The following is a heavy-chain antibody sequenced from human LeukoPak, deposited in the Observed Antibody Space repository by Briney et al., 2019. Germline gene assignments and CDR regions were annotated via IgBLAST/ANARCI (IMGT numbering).Heavy chain of an antibody. CDR1: GFTFSSYW. Sequence: GGSLRLSCAASGFTFSSYWMSWVRQAPGKGLEWVANIKQDGSEKYYVDSVKGRFTISRDNAKNSLYLQMNSLRAEDTAVYYCARDKGIAVARFYYYYMDVWGKGTTVTVSS. CDR2: IKQDGSEK. V-gene: IGHV3-7*01. D-gene: IGHD6-19*01. J-gene: IGHJ6*03. CDR3: ARDKGIAVARFYYYYMDV.